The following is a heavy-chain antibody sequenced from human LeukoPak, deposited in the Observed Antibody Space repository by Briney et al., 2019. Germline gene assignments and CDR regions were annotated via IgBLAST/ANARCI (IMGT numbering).Heavy chain of an antibody. CDR2: ISGTGST. Sequence: SETLSLTCSVSAGSISSHYWGWIRQPPGKELEWIGYISGTGSTNYNPSLKSRVTFSVDTSKNQFSLKLSSVTAADTAMYYCARHREGDGGSYFRQFDYWGRGTLVTVSS. J-gene: IGHJ4*02. D-gene: IGHD1-26*01. V-gene: IGHV4-59*08. CDR3: ARHREGDGGSYFRQFDY. CDR1: AGSISSHY.